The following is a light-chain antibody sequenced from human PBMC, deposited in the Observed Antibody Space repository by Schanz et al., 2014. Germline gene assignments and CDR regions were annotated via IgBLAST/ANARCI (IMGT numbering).Light chain of an antibody. Sequence: EIVLTQSPGTLSLSPGERATLSCRASQSVSSSYLAWYQQKPGQAPRLLIYGASSRATGIPDRFSGGGSGTDFTLTISGLEPEDFAVYYCQHRRNWPLTFGGGTKVEIK. CDR1: QSVSSSY. V-gene: IGKV3D-20*02. J-gene: IGKJ4*01. CDR3: QHRRNWPLT. CDR2: GAS.